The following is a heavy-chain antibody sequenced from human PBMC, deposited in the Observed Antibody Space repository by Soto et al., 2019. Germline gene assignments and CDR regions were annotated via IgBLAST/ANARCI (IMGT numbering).Heavy chain of an antibody. J-gene: IGHJ4*02. V-gene: IGHV3-74*01. CDR2: INTDGSST. CDR3: AKRGVDTFGLSY. D-gene: IGHD3-10*01. Sequence: EVQLVESGGGLVQPGGSLRLSCAVSGFTFSSFWMHWVRQAPGEGLVWVSRINTDGSSTSYADSVKGRFTISRDNAKNTLYLQMNSLRVEDTDMYYCAKRGVDTFGLSYWGKGTLVTVSS. CDR1: GFTFSSFW.